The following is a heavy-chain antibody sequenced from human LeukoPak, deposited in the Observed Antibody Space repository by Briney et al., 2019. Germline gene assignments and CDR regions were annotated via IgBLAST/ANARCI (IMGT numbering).Heavy chain of an antibody. V-gene: IGHV1-69*01. J-gene: IGHJ6*02. CDR1: GGTFSSYA. CDR3: ARGMVRGVLSYYYYGMDV. CDR2: IIPIFGTA. Sequence: GSSVKVSCKASGGTFSSYAISWVRQAPGQGLEWMGGIIPIFGTAIYAQKFQGRVTITADESTSTAYMELSSLRSEDTAVYYCARGMVRGVLSYYYYGMDVWGQGTTVTVSS. D-gene: IGHD3-10*01.